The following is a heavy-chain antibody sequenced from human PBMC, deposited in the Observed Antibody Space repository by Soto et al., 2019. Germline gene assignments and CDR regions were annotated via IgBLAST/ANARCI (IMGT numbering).Heavy chain of an antibody. CDR3: VKNSGWFNT. Sequence: GGSLRLSCAASGFPFVTTDMSWVRQAPGEGLEWVSTIDGSGGITFYADSVKGRFTISRDNSRNTVYLQMNSLRGDDTALYYCVKNSGWFNTWGQGALVTVSS. J-gene: IGHJ5*02. V-gene: IGHV3-23*01. CDR1: GFPFVTTD. CDR2: IDGSGGIT. D-gene: IGHD3-10*01.